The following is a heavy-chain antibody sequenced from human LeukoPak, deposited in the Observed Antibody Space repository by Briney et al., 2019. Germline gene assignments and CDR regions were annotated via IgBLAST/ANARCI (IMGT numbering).Heavy chain of an antibody. V-gene: IGHV4-39*01. Sequence: SETLSLTCTVSGGSISSRPSYCGWIRQPPGKGLEWIGSMYYSGGTNYNPSLRSRVTMSVDTSKNQFSLKLSSVTAADTAVYYCARRPPWWQDPGITFDTWGQGTMVTVSS. CDR1: GGSISSRPSY. J-gene: IGHJ3*02. CDR3: ARRPPWWQDPGITFDT. CDR2: MYYSGGT. D-gene: IGHD2-15*01.